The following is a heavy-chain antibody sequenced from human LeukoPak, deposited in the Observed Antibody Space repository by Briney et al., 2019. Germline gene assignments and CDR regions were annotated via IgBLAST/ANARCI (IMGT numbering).Heavy chain of an antibody. V-gene: IGHV4-34*01. D-gene: IGHD1-7*01. CDR3: ARRYNWNYRWFDP. Sequence: SETLSLTCAVYGGSFSGYYWSWIRQPPGKGLEWIGEINHSGSTNYNPSLKSRVTISVDTSKNQFSLKLSSVTAADTAVYYCARRYNWNYRWFDPWGQGTLVTVSS. CDR2: INHSGST. CDR1: GGSFSGYY. J-gene: IGHJ5*02.